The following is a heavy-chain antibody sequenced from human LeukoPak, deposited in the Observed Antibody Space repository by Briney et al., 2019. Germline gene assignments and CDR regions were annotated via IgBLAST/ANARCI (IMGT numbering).Heavy chain of an antibody. D-gene: IGHD3-22*01. CDR2: INPNSGGT. Sequence: ASVKVSCKASAYTFTGYYMHWVRQAPGQGLEWMGWINPNSGGTNYAQKFQGRVTIIRDTSISTAYMELSRLRSDDTAVYDCAREPLEVWDSSAFDYWGQGTLVTVSS. CDR1: AYTFTGYY. CDR3: AREPLEVWDSSAFDY. J-gene: IGHJ4*02. V-gene: IGHV1-2*02.